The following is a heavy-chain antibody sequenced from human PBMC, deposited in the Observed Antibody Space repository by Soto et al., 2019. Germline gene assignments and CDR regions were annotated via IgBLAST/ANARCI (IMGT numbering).Heavy chain of an antibody. D-gene: IGHD2-2*01. J-gene: IGHJ6*02. CDR2: IKSKTDGGTT. CDR1: GFTFSNAW. Sequence: PGGSLRLSXAASGFTFSNAWMSWVRQAPGKGLEWVGRIKSKTDGGTTDYAAPVKGRFTISRDDSKNTLYLQMNSLKTEDIAVYYCTTPHLYRSSTSCPYYYYYYGMDVWGQGTTVTVSS. V-gene: IGHV3-15*01. CDR3: TTPHLYRSSTSCPYYYYYYGMDV.